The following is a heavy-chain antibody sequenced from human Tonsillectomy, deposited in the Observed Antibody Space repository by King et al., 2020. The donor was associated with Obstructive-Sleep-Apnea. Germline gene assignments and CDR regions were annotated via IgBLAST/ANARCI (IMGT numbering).Heavy chain of an antibody. V-gene: IGHV1-69*10. CDR2: IIPILGIA. Sequence: QLVQSGAEVKKPGSSVKVSCKASGGTFSSYAISWVRQAPGQGLEWMGGIIPILGIANYAQKFQGRVTITADKSTSTAYMELSSLRSEDTAVYYCARPHHCSVCCCYGAFDIWGQGTTVTVSS. D-gene: IGHD2-15*01. CDR3: ARPHHCSVCCCYGAFDI. J-gene: IGHJ3*02. CDR1: GGTFSSYA.